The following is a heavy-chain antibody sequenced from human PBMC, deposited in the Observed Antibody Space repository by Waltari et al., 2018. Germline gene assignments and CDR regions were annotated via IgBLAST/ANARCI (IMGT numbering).Heavy chain of an antibody. V-gene: IGHV3-74*01. J-gene: IGHJ4*02. CDR3: ARDGIAGSQAY. D-gene: IGHD2-21*01. CDR2: INTDGSIT. Sequence: MHWVRQVPGKRPVWVSRINTDGSITTYVDSVKGRFIVSRDNARNTLYLQMNSLRAEDTAVYYCARDGIAGSQAYWGQGTLVTVSS.